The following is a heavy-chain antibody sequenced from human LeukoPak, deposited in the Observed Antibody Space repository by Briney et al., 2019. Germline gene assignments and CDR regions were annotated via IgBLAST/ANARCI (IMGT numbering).Heavy chain of an antibody. J-gene: IGHJ4*02. D-gene: IGHD5-18*01. CDR2: IIPIFGTA. V-gene: IGHV1-69*13. CDR1: GGTLSNYG. CDR3: ARDHSYAQRCFDY. Sequence: SVKVSCKASGGTLSNYGISSVRQATGQGLEWMGGIIPIFGTANYAQKFQSRVTITADGSTSTAYMELSSLRSEDTAVYYCARDHSYAQRCFDYWGQGTLVTVSS.